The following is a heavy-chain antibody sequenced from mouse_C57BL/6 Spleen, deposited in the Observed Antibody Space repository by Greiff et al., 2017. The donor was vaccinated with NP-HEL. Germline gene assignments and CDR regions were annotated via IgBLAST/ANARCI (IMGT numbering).Heavy chain of an antibody. V-gene: IGHV1-26*01. CDR3: ASEPPYPSWYFDV. D-gene: IGHD2-10*01. CDR2: INPNNGGT. CDR1: GYTFTDYY. Sequence: EVQLQQSGPELVKPGASVKISCKASGYTFTDYYMNWVKQSHGKSLEWIGDINPNNGGTSYNQKFKGKATLTVDKSSSTAYMELRSLTSEDSAVYYCASEPPYPSWYFDVWGTGTTVTVSS. J-gene: IGHJ1*03.